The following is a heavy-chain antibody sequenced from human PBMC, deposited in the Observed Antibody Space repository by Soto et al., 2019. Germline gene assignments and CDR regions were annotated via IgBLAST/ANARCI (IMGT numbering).Heavy chain of an antibody. CDR3: AHVYGGYDNFDY. Sequence: QITLKESGRTLVKPTQTLTLTCTFSGFSLSTSGVGVGWIRQPPGKALEWLALIYWDDDKRYSPSLKSRLTITKDTFKNQVVLTMTNMDPVDTATYYCAHVYGGYDNFDYWGQGTLVTVSS. CDR2: IYWDDDK. D-gene: IGHD5-12*01. J-gene: IGHJ4*02. V-gene: IGHV2-5*02. CDR1: GFSLSTSGVG.